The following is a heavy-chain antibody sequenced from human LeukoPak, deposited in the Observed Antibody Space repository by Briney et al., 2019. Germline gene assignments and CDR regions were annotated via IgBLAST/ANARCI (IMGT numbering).Heavy chain of an antibody. D-gene: IGHD2-8*01. Sequence: GRSLTLAWPLAGFTVSSNYIGSVRLARGGGLGWLSIIYLGGTPYYADSVEGRFTISRDNSKNTLYLKMNSLRAEDTAVYFCAGSNSLIYFHYWGEGTLVTVSS. CDR2: IYLGGTP. J-gene: IGHJ4*02. V-gene: IGHV3-66*02. CDR1: GFTVSSNY. CDR3: AGSNSLIYFHY.